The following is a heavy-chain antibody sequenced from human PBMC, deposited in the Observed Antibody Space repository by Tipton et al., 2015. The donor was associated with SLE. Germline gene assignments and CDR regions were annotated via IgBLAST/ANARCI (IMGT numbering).Heavy chain of an antibody. V-gene: IGHV4-39*07. J-gene: IGHJ6*04. Sequence: TLSLTCTVSGGSISDSSHYWVWIRQSPGKGLEWVGSIYYSGNTYYNPSLGSRLTISVDTSKDQFSLRLTSVTAADTAVYYCARATDWNLSPDVWGKGTTVTVSS. CDR1: GGSISDSSHY. D-gene: IGHD1-7*01. CDR2: IYYSGNT. CDR3: ARATDWNLSPDV.